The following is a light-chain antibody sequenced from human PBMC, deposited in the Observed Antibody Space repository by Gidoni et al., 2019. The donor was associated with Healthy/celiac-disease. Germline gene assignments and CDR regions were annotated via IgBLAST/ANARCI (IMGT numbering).Light chain of an antibody. CDR2: KVA. CDR1: QSLVHADGNTY. Sequence: VVMTQSPLSLPVTLGQPASISCRSSQSLVHADGNTYLNWFQQRPGQSPRRLIYKVANRDAGVPDRFSGSGSGTDFTLNISRVEAEDVGVYYCVQATHGPRTFGQGTRVEIK. J-gene: IGKJ1*01. V-gene: IGKV2-30*02. CDR3: VQATHGPRT.